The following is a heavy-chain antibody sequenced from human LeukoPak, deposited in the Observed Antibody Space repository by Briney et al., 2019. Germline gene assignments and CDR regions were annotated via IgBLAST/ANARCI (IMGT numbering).Heavy chain of an antibody. CDR3: ARGRVSSSTWYSTYYYYFYMDV. V-gene: IGHV4-61*03. CDR2: VDHTGST. CDR1: GGSISSGSYY. Sequence: SETLSLTCTVSGGSISSGSYYWTWIRQPPGKGLEWIGYVDHTGSTNFNPSLNGRVSISRDTTKNLFSLRLRSVTAADTAVYFGARGRVSSSTWYSTYYYYFYMDVWGKGTTVTVSS. J-gene: IGHJ6*03. D-gene: IGHD1-1*01.